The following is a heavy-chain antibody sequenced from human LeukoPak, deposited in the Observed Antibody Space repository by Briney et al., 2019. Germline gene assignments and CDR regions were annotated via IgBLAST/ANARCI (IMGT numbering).Heavy chain of an antibody. Sequence: GGSLRPSCVISDFLVSDNYMSWVRQAPGRGLGWVSVISNYGVTHYADSVKGRFTISRDNAKNSLYLQMNSLRAEDTALYHCARGDSSGWSTLDYWGQGTLVTVSS. J-gene: IGHJ4*02. D-gene: IGHD6-19*01. CDR1: DFLVSDNY. V-gene: IGHV3-53*01. CDR2: ISNYGVT. CDR3: ARGDSSGWSTLDY.